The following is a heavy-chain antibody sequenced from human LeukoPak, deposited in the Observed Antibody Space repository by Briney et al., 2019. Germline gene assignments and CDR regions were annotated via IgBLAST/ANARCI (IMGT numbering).Heavy chain of an antibody. D-gene: IGHD2-2*01. Sequence: ASVKVSCKASGYTFTSYDINWVRQATGQGLEWMGWINPNSGGTNYAQKFQGRVTMTRDTSISTAYMELSRLRSDDTAVYYCARDAYCSSTSCYGWFDPWGQGTLVTVSS. J-gene: IGHJ5*02. V-gene: IGHV1-2*02. CDR2: INPNSGGT. CDR1: GYTFTSYD. CDR3: ARDAYCSSTSCYGWFDP.